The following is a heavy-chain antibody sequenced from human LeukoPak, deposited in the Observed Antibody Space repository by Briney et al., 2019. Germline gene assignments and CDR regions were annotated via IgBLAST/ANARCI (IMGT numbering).Heavy chain of an antibody. D-gene: IGHD3-10*01. CDR1: GFTFSNYW. V-gene: IGHV3-7*01. CDR3: ARHFSYGSGSSRTLVHY. CDR2: IKEDGSDK. J-gene: IGHJ4*02. Sequence: GGSLRLSCAAPGFTFSNYWMTWVRQAPGKGLEWVANIKEDGSDKYYVDSVKGRFTISRDNAKNSLYLQMSSLRAEDTAVYYCARHFSYGSGSSRTLVHYWGQGTLVIVSS.